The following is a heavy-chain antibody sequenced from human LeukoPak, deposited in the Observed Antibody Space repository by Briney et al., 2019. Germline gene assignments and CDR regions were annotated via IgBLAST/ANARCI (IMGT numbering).Heavy chain of an antibody. D-gene: IGHD2-2*01. V-gene: IGHV1-46*01. CDR3: ARGGGTSLSSGYYYYMDV. CDR2: INPSGGSI. J-gene: IGHJ6*03. CDR1: GYTFTSCY. Sequence: VASVKVSCKASGYTFTSCYILWVRQAPGQGVEWMGIINPSGGSISYAPKFQGRVTMTRDTSTSTVYMELSSLRSEDTAVYYCARGGGTSLSSGYYYYMDVWGKGTTVTVSS.